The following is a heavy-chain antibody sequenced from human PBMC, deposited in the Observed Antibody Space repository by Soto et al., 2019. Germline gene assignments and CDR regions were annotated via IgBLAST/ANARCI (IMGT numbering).Heavy chain of an antibody. J-gene: IGHJ3*02. D-gene: IGHD3-22*01. V-gene: IGHV1-2*04. CDR2: INPNTGDT. Sequence: ASVKVSCKASGYTFTGHQIHWVRQAPGQGLEWVGWINPNTGDTNYSQRFQGWVTMTSDTSISTAYMELSSLRSEDTAVYYCARDRGSAYYDSSGNAFDIWGQGTMVTVSS. CDR3: ARDRGSAYYDSSGNAFDI. CDR1: GYTFTGHQ.